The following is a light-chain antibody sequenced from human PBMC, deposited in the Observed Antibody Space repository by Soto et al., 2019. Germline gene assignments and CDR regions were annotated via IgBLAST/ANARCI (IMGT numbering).Light chain of an antibody. V-gene: IGKV3-15*01. Sequence: EIVMTQSPTTLSVSSGEKATPSCRASQSVSSNLAWYQQKPGQAPRLLIYGASTRATGIPARFSGSGSGTEFTLTISSLQSEDFAVYYCQQYNNWPQTFGQGTKVDI. CDR3: QQYNNWPQT. CDR1: QSVSSN. J-gene: IGKJ1*01. CDR2: GAS.